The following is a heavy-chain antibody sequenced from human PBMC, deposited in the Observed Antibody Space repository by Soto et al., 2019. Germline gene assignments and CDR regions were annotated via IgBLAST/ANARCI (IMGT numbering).Heavy chain of an antibody. CDR1: GYTFTSYA. D-gene: IGHD6-13*01. J-gene: IGHJ6*02. CDR2: INPNSGTT. CDR3: AVTQQGIAAAGPYYYYYGVDV. V-gene: IGHV1-3*01. Sequence: ASVKVSCKASGYTFTSYAMHWVRQAPGQRLEWMGWINPNSGTTNYAQKFQGRVTITTDKSTSTAYMELSSLRSEDTAVYYCAVTQQGIAAAGPYYYYYGVDVWGQGTTVTVSS.